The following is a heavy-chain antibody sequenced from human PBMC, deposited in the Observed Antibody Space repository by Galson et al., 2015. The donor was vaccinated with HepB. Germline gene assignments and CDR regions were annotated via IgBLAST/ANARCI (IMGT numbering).Heavy chain of an antibody. J-gene: IGHJ6*02. D-gene: IGHD6-13*01. V-gene: IGHV3-30*18. CDR3: AKDHTPSSSSWLVYYYYYGMDV. CDR1: GFTFSSYG. CDR2: ISYDGSNK. Sequence: SLRLSCAASGFTFSSYGMHWVRQAPGKGLEWVAVISYDGSNKYYADSVKGRFTISRDNSKNTLYLQMNSLRAEDTAVYYCAKDHTPSSSSWLVYYYYYGMDVWGQGTTVTVSS.